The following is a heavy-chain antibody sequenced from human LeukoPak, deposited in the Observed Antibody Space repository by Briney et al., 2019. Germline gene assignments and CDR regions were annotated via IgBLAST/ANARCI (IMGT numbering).Heavy chain of an antibody. CDR3: AKDHVDTAELGTFGY. J-gene: IGHJ4*02. CDR1: GFTVSNNY. V-gene: IGHV3-30*18. D-gene: IGHD5-18*01. Sequence: GGSLRLSCAASGFTVSNNYLSWVRQAPGKGLEWVAVISYDGSNKYYADSVKGRFTISRDNSKNTLYLQMNSLRAEDTAVYYCAKDHVDTAELGTFGYWGQGTLVTVSS. CDR2: ISYDGSNK.